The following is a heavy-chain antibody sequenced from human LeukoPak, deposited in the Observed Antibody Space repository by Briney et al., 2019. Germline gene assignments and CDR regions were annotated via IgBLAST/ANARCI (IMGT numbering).Heavy chain of an antibody. CDR2: VYPSGTT. Sequence: GGSLRLSCAASGLTVPNDYMCWVRQAPGKGLEWVSVVYPSGTTYYADSVKGRFTISRDNSKNTLCLQMNSLRAEDTAVYYCARGMGRSWSLDNWGQGTLVTVSS. J-gene: IGHJ4*02. V-gene: IGHV3-53*01. D-gene: IGHD6-13*01. CDR1: GLTVPNDY. CDR3: ARGMGRSWSLDN.